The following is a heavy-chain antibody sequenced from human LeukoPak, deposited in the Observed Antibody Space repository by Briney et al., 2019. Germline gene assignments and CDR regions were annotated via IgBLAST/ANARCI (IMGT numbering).Heavy chain of an antibody. D-gene: IGHD6-6*01. CDR3: AGAARPEYFDY. Sequence: SETLSLTCTVSGDSINKYYWSWIRQPPGKGLECIGYISYSGSTNYNPSLKSRVTISVDTSKNQFSLKLSSVTAADTTVYYCAGAARPEYFDYWGQGTLVTVSS. V-gene: IGHV4-59*01. CDR2: ISYSGST. J-gene: IGHJ4*02. CDR1: GDSINKYY.